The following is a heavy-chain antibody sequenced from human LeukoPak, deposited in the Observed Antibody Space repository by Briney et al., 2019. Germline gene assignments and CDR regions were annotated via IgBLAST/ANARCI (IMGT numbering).Heavy chain of an antibody. V-gene: IGHV4-34*01. D-gene: IGHD2-15*01. CDR2: INHSGST. CDR3: ARGDCSGGSCYHNWFDP. J-gene: IGHJ5*02. CDR1: SGSFSGYY. Sequence: SETLSLTCAVYSGSFSGYYWSWIRQPPGKGLEWIGEINHSGSTNYNPSLKSRVTISVDTSKNQFSLKLSSVTAADTAVYYCARGDCSGGSCYHNWFDPWGQGTLVTVSS.